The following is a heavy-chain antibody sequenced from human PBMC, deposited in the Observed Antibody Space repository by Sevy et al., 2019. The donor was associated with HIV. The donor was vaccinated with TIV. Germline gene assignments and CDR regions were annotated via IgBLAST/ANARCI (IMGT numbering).Heavy chain of an antibody. V-gene: IGHV3-48*03. CDR2: ISNSGTTK. D-gene: IGHD4-17*01. CDR1: GFTFSSYE. J-gene: IGHJ4*02. CDR3: ARDLPPSATAVAHFDC. Sequence: GGSLRLSCAASGFTFSSYEMNWVRQAPGKGLEWVSYISNSGTTKYYSDSVKGRFTISRDNARNSLYLQMHSLRAEDTAVYYCARDLPPSATAVAHFDCRGQGTLVTVSS.